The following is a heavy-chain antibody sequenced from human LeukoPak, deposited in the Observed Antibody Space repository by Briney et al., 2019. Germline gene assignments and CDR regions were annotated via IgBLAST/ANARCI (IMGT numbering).Heavy chain of an antibody. CDR3: ARGGWLQLLSAFDI. CDR2: IIPIFGTA. Sequence: GASVKVSCRASGGTFSSYAISWVRRAPGQGLEWMGGIIPIFGTANYAQKFQGRVTITADKSTSTAYMELSSLRSEDTAVYYCARGGWLQLLSAFDIWGQGTMVTASS. D-gene: IGHD5-24*01. J-gene: IGHJ3*02. V-gene: IGHV1-69*06. CDR1: GGTFSSYA.